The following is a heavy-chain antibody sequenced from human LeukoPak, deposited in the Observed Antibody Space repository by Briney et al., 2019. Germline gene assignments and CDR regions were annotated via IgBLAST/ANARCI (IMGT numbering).Heavy chain of an antibody. J-gene: IGHJ4*02. CDR1: GFSLSSYA. V-gene: IGHV3-23*01. CDR2: ISGSGGST. Sequence: GGSLRLSCAASGFSLSSYAMSWVRQAPGKGLEWVSAISGSGGSTYYADSVKGRFTISRDNSKKTLYLQMNSLRAEDTAVYYCAKDYGSWPYYFDYWGQGTLVTVSS. D-gene: IGHD6-13*01. CDR3: AKDYGSWPYYFDY.